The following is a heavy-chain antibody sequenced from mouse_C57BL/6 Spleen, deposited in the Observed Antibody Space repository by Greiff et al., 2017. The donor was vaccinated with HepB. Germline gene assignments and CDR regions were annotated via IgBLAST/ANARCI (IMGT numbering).Heavy chain of an antibody. J-gene: IGHJ2*01. V-gene: IGHV1-63*01. CDR2: IYPGGGYT. CDR3: ARSDGYPYYFDY. Sequence: QVQLKESGAELVRPGTSVKMSCKASGYTFTNYWIGWAKQRPGHGLEWIGDIYPGGGYTNYNEKFKGKATLTADKSSSTAYMQFSSLTSEDSAIYYCARSDGYPYYFDYWGQGTTLTVSS. D-gene: IGHD2-3*01. CDR1: GYTFTNYW.